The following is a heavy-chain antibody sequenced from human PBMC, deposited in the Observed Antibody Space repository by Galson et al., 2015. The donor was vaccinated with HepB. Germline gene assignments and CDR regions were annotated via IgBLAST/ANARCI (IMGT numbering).Heavy chain of an antibody. V-gene: IGHV3-73*01. CDR1: GFTFSGSA. CDR2: IRSKANSYAT. CDR3: TRTTTSGHDY. Sequence: SLRLSCAASGFTFSGSAMHWVRQASGKGLEWVGRIRSKANSYATAYAASVKGRFTISRDDSKNTAYLQMSSLKTEDTAVYYCTRTTTSGHDYWGQGTLVTVSS. D-gene: IGHD4-17*01. J-gene: IGHJ4*02.